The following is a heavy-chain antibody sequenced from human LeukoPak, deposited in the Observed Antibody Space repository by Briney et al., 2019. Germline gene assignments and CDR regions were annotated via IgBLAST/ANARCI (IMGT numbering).Heavy chain of an antibody. Sequence: GSSVTVSCKASGGTFSSYAISWVRQAPGQGLEWMGGIIPIFGTANYAQKFQGRVTITADKSTSTAYMELSSLRSEDTAVYFCARAEAVWGIAAAGAYYFDYWGQGTLVTVSS. V-gene: IGHV1-69*06. CDR1: GGTFSSYA. CDR2: IIPIFGTA. D-gene: IGHD6-13*01. J-gene: IGHJ4*02. CDR3: ARAEAVWGIAAAGAYYFDY.